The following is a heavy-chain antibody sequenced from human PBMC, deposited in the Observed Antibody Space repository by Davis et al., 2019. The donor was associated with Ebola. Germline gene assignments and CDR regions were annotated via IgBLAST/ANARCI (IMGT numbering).Heavy chain of an antibody. CDR2: ISYDGSNK. J-gene: IGHJ3*02. CDR3: ATADFYRNNWHDALNI. CDR1: GFTFSSYA. V-gene: IGHV3-30-3*01. D-gene: IGHD1/OR15-1a*01. Sequence: GESLKISCAASGFTFSSYAMHWVRQAPGKGLEWVAVISYDGSNKYYADSVKGRFTISRDNAKNTLYLQMSSLRAEDTAVYYCATADFYRNNWHDALNIWGQGTLVPVSS.